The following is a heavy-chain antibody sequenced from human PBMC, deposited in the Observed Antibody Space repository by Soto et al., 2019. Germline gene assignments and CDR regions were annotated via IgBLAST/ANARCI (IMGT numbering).Heavy chain of an antibody. D-gene: IGHD3-16*01. CDR2: IFPGGINK. J-gene: IGHJ5*02. V-gene: IGHV1-46*01. Sequence: QGLEWMGTIFPGGINKAYAQKFQGRVTMTKDTSTSTVYMELASLTSEDTAVYYCYRDQSWQDVVWLFDLRGHGTLVIVFS. CDR3: YRDQSWQDVVWLFDL.